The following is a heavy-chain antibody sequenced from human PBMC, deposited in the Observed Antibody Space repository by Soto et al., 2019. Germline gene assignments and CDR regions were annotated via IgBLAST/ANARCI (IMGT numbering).Heavy chain of an antibody. V-gene: IGHV1-24*01. CDR1: GYTLTELS. D-gene: IGHD2-21*02. CDR3: ATGVVTLDAFDI. Sequence: ASVKVSCKVSGYTLTELSMPWVRQAPGKGLEWMGGFDPEDGETIYAQKFQGRVTMTEDTSTDTAYMELSSLRSEDTAVYYCATGVVTLDAFDIWGQGTMVTVSS. CDR2: FDPEDGET. J-gene: IGHJ3*02.